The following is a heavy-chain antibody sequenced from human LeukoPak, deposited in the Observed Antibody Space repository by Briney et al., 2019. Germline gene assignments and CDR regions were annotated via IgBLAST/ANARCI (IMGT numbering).Heavy chain of an antibody. Sequence: ASVKVSCKASGYTFTGYYMHWVRQAPGQGLEWMGRINPNSGGTNYAQKFQGRVTITRDTSISTAYMDLRSLRSYDTAVYYVARGILITDYYDSSGPPGYWGQGTLVTVSS. J-gene: IGHJ4*02. CDR1: GYTFTGYY. D-gene: IGHD3-22*01. V-gene: IGHV1-2*06. CDR2: INPNSGGT. CDR3: ARGILITDYYDSSGPPGY.